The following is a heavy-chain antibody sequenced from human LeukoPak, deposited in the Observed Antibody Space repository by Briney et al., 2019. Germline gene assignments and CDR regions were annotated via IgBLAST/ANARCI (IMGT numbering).Heavy chain of an antibody. CDR2: ISGSGGST. Sequence: GGSLRLSCAASGFTFSSYAMSWVRQAPGEGLEWVSAISGSGGSTYYADSVKGRFTISRDNAKNSLYLQMNSLRAEDTAVYYCARHYLSSLQNWFDPWGQGTLVTVSS. CDR3: ARHYLSSLQNWFDP. D-gene: IGHD3-16*02. CDR1: GFTFSSYA. V-gene: IGHV3-23*01. J-gene: IGHJ5*02.